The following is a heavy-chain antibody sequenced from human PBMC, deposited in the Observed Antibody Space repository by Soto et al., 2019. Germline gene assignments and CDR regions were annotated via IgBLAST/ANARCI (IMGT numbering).Heavy chain of an antibody. CDR1: GGSFSGYY. Sequence: SETLSLTCAVYGGSFSGYYWSWIRQPPGKGLEWIGEINHSGSTNYNPSLKSRVTISVDTSKNQFSLKLSSVTAADTAVYYCARGGRFYGPGSYYHWYFEFRGRGSLLMVSA. CDR3: ARGGRFYGPGSYYHWYFEF. V-gene: IGHV4-34*01. J-gene: IGHJ2*01. D-gene: IGHD3-10*01. CDR2: INHSGST.